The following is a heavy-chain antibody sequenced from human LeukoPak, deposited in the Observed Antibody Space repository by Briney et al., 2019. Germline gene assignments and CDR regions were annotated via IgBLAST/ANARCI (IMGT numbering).Heavy chain of an antibody. Sequence: SETLSLTCTVSGGSISSGDYYWSWIRQPPGKGLEWIGYIYYSGSTYYNPSLKSRVTISVDTSKNQFSLKLSSVTPADTAVYYCARPMVRGVVSAFDIWGQGTMVTVSS. CDR3: ARPMVRGVVSAFDI. D-gene: IGHD3-10*01. J-gene: IGHJ3*02. CDR2: IYYSGST. CDR1: GGSISSGDYY. V-gene: IGHV4-30-4*01.